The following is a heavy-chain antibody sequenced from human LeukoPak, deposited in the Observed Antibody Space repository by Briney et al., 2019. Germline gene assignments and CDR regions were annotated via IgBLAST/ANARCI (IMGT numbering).Heavy chain of an antibody. CDR2: ISQGART. CDR3: AGVRLGSSGFSEYFEH. V-gene: IGHV4-4*02. J-gene: IGHJ1*01. D-gene: IGHD3-22*01. CDR1: GGSISNNW. Sequence: SETLSLTCAVTGGSISNNWWTWVRQPPGKGLEWIGEISQGARTNYNPSLKSRVTMSIDKSRNQFSLRMSSVTAADTAVYYCAGVRLGSSGFSEYFEHWGQGTLVTVSS.